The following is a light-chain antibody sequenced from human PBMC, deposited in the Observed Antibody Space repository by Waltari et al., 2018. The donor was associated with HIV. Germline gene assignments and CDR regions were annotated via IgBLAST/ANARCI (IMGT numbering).Light chain of an antibody. J-gene: IGLJ1*01. CDR2: GNN. CDR3: QSYDSSLNTYV. V-gene: IGLV1-40*01. Sequence: QSVLPQPPSLSGAPGQRVIIPCTGSSTGIGAGVGVLWYQQLPGTAPNLLISGNNNRRSGVPSRFSGAKSGTPASLANTVLQAEDEADYYCQSYDSSLNTYVFGAGTKVTVL. CDR1: STGIGAGVG.